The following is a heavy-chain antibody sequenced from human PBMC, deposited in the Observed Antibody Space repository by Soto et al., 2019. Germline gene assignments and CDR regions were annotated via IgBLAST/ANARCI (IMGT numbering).Heavy chain of an antibody. V-gene: IGHV3-74*01. D-gene: IGHD1-26*01. CDR3: ARGGRGSFDL. Sequence: EVQLVESGGGLVKPGESLRLSCEASGFTFSYYWMNWVRQAPGKGLVWVSRIHSDGSSTTYADSVKGRFTISRDNARNTLYLQMNSLRSEDTAVYYCARGGRGSFDLWGQGTVVTVSS. CDR1: GFTFSYYW. CDR2: IHSDGSST. J-gene: IGHJ3*01.